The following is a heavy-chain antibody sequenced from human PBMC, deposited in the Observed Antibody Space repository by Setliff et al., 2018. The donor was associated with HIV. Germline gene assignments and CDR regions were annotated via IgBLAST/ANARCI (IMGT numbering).Heavy chain of an antibody. CDR2: ISSTGTYI. Sequence: GGSLRLSCAASGFNFSSHTMNWIRQAPGKVLEWVSSISSTGTYIYYADSMKGRFTISRDNAKNALYLQMNSLRADDTAVYYCAKRAGGPLVNWVFDYWGQGTLVTVSS. CDR3: AKRAGGPLVNWVFDY. J-gene: IGHJ4*02. CDR1: GFNFSSHT. D-gene: IGHD2-15*01. V-gene: IGHV3-21*01.